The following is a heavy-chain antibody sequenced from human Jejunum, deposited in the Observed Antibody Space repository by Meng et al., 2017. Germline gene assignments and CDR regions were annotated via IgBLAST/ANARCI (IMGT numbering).Heavy chain of an antibody. V-gene: IGHV2-5*02. CDR2: IYWDDDK. D-gene: IGHD6-19*01. Sequence: IALEEFASTLVRPTQTLPLAPTFSGFSGSTSGVGVGWIRQPPGKALEWLALIYWDDDKRSSPSLKRRRTITTDTSKNQVVLTMTNMDPVDTATYYCAHGGLSSGWYYPEHWGQGILVTVSS. CDR1: GFSGSTSGVG. CDR3: AHGGLSSGWYYPEH. J-gene: IGHJ4*02.